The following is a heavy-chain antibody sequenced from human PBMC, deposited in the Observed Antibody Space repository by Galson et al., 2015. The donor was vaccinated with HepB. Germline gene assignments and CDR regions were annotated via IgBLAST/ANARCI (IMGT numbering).Heavy chain of an antibody. J-gene: IGHJ3*02. Sequence: QSGAEVKKPGESLKISCKGSGYSFTSYWIGWVRQMPGKGLEWMGIIYPGDSDTRYSPSFQGQVTISADKSISTAYLQWSSLKASDTAMYYCATRDTYYDYVWGSYRPNAFDIWGQGTMVTVSS. CDR2: IYPGDSDT. CDR1: GYSFTSYW. D-gene: IGHD3-16*02. CDR3: ATRDTYYDYVWGSYRPNAFDI. V-gene: IGHV5-51*03.